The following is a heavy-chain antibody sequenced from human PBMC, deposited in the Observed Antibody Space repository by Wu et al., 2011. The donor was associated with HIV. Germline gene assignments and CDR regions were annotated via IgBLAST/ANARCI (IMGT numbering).Heavy chain of an antibody. D-gene: IGHD6-13*01. CDR1: GHTFTSYD. CDR2: MNPNSGNT. V-gene: IGHV1-8*03. CDR3: ARDIYEYTSSWYSSFDY. Sequence: QVQLVQSGAEVKKPGASVKVSCKASGHTFTSYDINWVRQATGQGLEWMGWMNPNSGNTGYAQKFQGRVTITRNTSISTAYMELSSLRSEDTAVYFCARDIYEYTSSWYSSFDYWAREPWSPSPQ. J-gene: IGHJ4*02.